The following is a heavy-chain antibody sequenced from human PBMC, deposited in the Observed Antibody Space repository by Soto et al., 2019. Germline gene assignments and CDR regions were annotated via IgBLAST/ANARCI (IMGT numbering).Heavy chain of an antibody. V-gene: IGHV1-46*01. J-gene: IGHJ4*02. CDR3: ARDSIVARYYFDY. CDR2: INPRGGST. D-gene: IGHD6-6*01. Sequence: ASVKASGTASGYTFTRYYIHCVRQAPGQGLEWMGIINPRGGSTTYAQKFQGRVTLTSDTSTSTAYMELSRLRSEDTAVYFCARDSIVARYYFDYWGQGTPVTVSS. CDR1: GYTFTRYY.